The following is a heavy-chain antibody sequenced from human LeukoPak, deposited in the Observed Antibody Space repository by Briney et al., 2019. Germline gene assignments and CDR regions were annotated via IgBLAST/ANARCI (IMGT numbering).Heavy chain of an antibody. Sequence: PGGSLRLSCAASGFTFSSYAMSWVRQAPGKGLELVSVISGSGGGTYYADSVKGQFTISRDNSKNTLYLQMNSLRAEDTAVYYCAKDITIFGVVIIGYFDYWGQGTLVTVSS. CDR3: AKDITIFGVVIIGYFDY. J-gene: IGHJ4*02. D-gene: IGHD3-3*01. CDR2: ISGSGGGT. V-gene: IGHV3-23*01. CDR1: GFTFSSYA.